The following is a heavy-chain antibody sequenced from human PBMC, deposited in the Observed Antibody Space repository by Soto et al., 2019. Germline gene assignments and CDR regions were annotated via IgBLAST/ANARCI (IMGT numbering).Heavy chain of an antibody. Sequence: PGGSLRLSCAASGFTFSSYGMHWVRQAPGKGLEWVAVIWYDGSNKYYADSVKGRFTISRDNSKNTLYLQMNSLRAEDTAVYYCARDQQWLVRFYFYFLGQGTLVTVSS. D-gene: IGHD6-19*01. CDR2: IWYDGSNK. CDR1: GFTFSSYG. CDR3: ARDQQWLVRFYFYF. V-gene: IGHV3-33*01. J-gene: IGHJ4*02.